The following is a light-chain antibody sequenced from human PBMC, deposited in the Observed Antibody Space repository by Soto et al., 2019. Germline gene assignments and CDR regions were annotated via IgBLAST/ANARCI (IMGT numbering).Light chain of an antibody. V-gene: IGKV3-20*01. CDR3: QQYGSSPLLT. J-gene: IGKJ4*01. CDR1: QSVSSSY. Sequence: EIVLTQSPGTLSLSPGERATLSCRASQSVSSSYLAWYQQKPGQAPRLLIYGASSRATGIPDRFSGSGSGTNFTLPISRLEAEDFAVYYCQQYGSSPLLTFGGGTKVEIK. CDR2: GAS.